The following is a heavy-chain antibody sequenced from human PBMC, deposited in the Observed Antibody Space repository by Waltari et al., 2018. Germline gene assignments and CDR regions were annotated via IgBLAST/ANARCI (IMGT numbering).Heavy chain of an antibody. Sequence: EVQVLESGGGLVQPGGSLRLTCAASGFIFTNYAINWVRQGPGKGLELGSGINGYGDKTYYADSVKGRFTLSRDNSRNTLSLQMNSLRAEDTAVYYCAKAHFYDTSGYIEHWGQGTLVTVSS. CDR1: GFIFTNYA. J-gene: IGHJ5*02. CDR3: AKAHFYDTSGYIEH. CDR2: INGYGDKT. D-gene: IGHD3-22*01. V-gene: IGHV3-23*01.